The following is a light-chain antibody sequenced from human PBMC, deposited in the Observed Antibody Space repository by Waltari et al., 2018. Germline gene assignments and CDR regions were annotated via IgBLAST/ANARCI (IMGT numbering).Light chain of an antibody. Sequence: EIVLTQSPATLSLSPGERATLSCRASQSVISYLAWYQQKPGQAPSLLIYDTANRATGMRARFSGSRSATDFTLTISSLGPEDFAVYYCQQRNNWPITFGQGTRLEIK. CDR2: DTA. CDR3: QQRNNWPIT. CDR1: QSVISY. V-gene: IGKV3-11*01. J-gene: IGKJ5*01.